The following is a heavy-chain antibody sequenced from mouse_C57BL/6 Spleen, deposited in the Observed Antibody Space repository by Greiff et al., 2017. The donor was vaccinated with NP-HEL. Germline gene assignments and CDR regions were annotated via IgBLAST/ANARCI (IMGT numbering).Heavy chain of an antibody. Sequence: VKLMESGPELVKPGASVKISCKASGYSFTSYYIHWVKQRPGQGLEWIGWIYPGSGNTKYNEKFKGKATLTADTSSSTAYMLLSSLTSEDSAVYYGARDYPIRDSSILTNYFENRGHGTTLSVAS. CDR1: GYSFTSYY. D-gene: IGHD5-5*01. CDR2: IYPGSGNT. CDR3: ARDYPIRDSSILTNYFEN. V-gene: IGHV1-66*01. J-gene: IGHJ2*01.